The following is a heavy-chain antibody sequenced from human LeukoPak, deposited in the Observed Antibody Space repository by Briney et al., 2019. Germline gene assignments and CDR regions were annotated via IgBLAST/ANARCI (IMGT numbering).Heavy chain of an antibody. CDR2: INPNSGGT. CDR3: ARASRIAAATDYYYYYGMDV. J-gene: IGHJ6*02. V-gene: IGHV1-2*02. Sequence: ASVKVSCKASGYTFTGYYMHWVRQAPGQGLEWMGWINPNSGGTNYAQKLQGRVTMTTDTSTSTAYMELRSLRSDDTAVYYCARASRIAAATDYYYYYGMDVWGQGTTVTVSS. D-gene: IGHD6-13*01. CDR1: GYTFTGYY.